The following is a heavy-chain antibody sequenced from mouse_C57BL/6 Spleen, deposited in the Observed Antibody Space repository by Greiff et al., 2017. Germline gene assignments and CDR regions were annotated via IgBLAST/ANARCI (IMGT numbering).Heavy chain of an antibody. D-gene: IGHD1-1*01. CDR3: TRGFTTVVATEPAWFAY. V-gene: IGHV1-5*01. CDR2: IYPGNSDT. J-gene: IGHJ3*01. Sequence: EVQLQQSGTVLARPGASVKMSCKTSGYTFTSYWMHWVKQRPGQGLEWIGAIYPGNSDTSYNQKFKGKAKLTAVTSASTAYMELSSLTNEDSAVYYCTRGFTTVVATEPAWFAYWGQGTLVTVSA. CDR1: GYTFTSYW.